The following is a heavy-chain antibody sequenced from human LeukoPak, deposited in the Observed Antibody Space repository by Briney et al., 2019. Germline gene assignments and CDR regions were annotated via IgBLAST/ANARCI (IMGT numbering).Heavy chain of an antibody. CDR2: SIPILGIA. J-gene: IGHJ4*02. D-gene: IGHD6-19*01. CDR1: GGTFSSYT. V-gene: IGHV1-69*02. CDR3: ARGIAVAGTPSHY. Sequence: SVKVSCKASGGTFSSYTISWVRQAPGQGLEWMGRSIPILGIANYAQKFQGRVTITADKSTSTAYMELSSLRSEDTAVYYCARGIAVAGTPSHYWGQGTLVTVSS.